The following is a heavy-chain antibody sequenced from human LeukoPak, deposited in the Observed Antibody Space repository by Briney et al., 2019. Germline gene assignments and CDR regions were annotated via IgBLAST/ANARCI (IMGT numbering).Heavy chain of an antibody. D-gene: IGHD4-11*01. Sequence: GGSLRLSCAASGFTLSSYWMHWVRQAPGKGLVWVSRINGDGRITTYADSVKGRFTLSRDNSKNTLYLQMNSLRAEDTAVYSCARGPYSKNGYNGMDVWGQGTTVTVSS. V-gene: IGHV3-74*01. CDR2: INGDGRIT. CDR1: GFTLSSYW. J-gene: IGHJ6*02. CDR3: ARGPYSKNGYNGMDV.